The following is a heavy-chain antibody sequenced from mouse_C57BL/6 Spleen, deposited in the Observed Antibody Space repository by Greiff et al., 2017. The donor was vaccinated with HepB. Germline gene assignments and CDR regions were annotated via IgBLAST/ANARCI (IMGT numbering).Heavy chain of an antibody. CDR1: GYTFTSYW. CDR3: TRRVYSTGYFDY. D-gene: IGHD2-1*01. Sequence: VHVKQSGPVLARPGASVKMSCKTSGYTFTSYWMHWVKQRPGQGLEWIGAIYPGNSDTSYNQKFKGKAKLTAVTSASTAYMELSSLTNEDSAVYYCTRRVYSTGYFDYWGQGTTLTVSS. V-gene: IGHV1-5*01. J-gene: IGHJ2*01. CDR2: IYPGNSDT.